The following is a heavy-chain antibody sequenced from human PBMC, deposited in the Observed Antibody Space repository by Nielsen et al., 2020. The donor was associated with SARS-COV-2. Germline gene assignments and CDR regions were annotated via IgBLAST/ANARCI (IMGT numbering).Heavy chain of an antibody. CDR2: ISSGSVTI. Sequence: GESLKISCAASGFTFSRYSMNWVRQAPGKGLEWVSYISSGSVTIYYADSVKGRFTVSRDNSENSLYLLMNSLKVEDTAMYFCARGSDTPSLWGQGTLVTVSS. CDR3: ARGSDTPSL. V-gene: IGHV3-48*04. CDR1: GFTFSRYS. J-gene: IGHJ4*02. D-gene: IGHD5-18*01.